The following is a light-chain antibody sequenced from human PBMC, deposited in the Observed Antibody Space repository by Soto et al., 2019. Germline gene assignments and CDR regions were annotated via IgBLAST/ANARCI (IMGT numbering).Light chain of an antibody. CDR3: QQLYSYPLT. Sequence: IQVTQSPSSLSASVGDRVTITCRASQGITSYLAWYQQKPGKAPKLLIYAASALQTGVSSRFSGCGYGTDFALTISNLQPEDFATYFCQQLYSYPLTFGGGTTVEF. J-gene: IGKJ4*01. CDR1: QGITSY. CDR2: AAS. V-gene: IGKV1-9*01.